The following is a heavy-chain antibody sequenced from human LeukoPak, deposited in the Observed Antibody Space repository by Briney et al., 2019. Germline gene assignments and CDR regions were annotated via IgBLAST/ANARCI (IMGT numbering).Heavy chain of an antibody. Sequence: SETLSLTCTVSGGSIRSYYWSWIRQPPGKGLEWIGYIYYSGSTNYNPSLKSRVTISVDTSKNQFSLKLSSVTAADTAVYYCATSWTYGGKGDYWGQGTLVTVSS. D-gene: IGHD4-23*01. J-gene: IGHJ4*02. CDR1: GGSIRSYY. CDR3: ATSWTYGGKGDY. V-gene: IGHV4-59*01. CDR2: IYYSGST.